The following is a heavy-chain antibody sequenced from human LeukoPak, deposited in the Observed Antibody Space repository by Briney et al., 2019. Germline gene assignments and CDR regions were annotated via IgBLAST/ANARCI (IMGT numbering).Heavy chain of an antibody. CDR3: ARDRNYYDSSGYPDAFDI. CDR1: GFTFSSYS. D-gene: IGHD3-22*01. CDR2: ISSSSSYI. V-gene: IGHV3-21*01. J-gene: IGHJ3*02. Sequence: PGGSPRLSCAASGFTFSSYSMNWVRQAPGKGLEWVSSISSSSSYIYYADSVKGRFTISRDNAKNSLYLQMNSLRAEDTAVYYCARDRNYYDSSGYPDAFDIWGRGTMVTVSS.